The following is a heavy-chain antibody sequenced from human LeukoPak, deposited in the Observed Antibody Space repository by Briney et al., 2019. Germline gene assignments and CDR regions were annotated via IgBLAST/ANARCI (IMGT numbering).Heavy chain of an antibody. V-gene: IGHV4-39*01. D-gene: IGHD6-6*01. CDR1: GGSISSSSYY. J-gene: IGHJ5*02. CDR3: ARQSSSSSNWFDP. CDR2: IYYSGST. Sequence: SETLSLTCTVSGGSISSSSYYWGWIRQPPGKGVEWIGSIYYSGSTYYNPSLKSRVTISVDTSKNQFSLKLSSVTAADTAVYYCARQSSSSSNWFDPWGQGTLVTVSS.